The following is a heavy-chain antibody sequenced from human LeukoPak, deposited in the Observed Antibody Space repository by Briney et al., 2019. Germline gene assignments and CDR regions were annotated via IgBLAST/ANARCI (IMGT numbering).Heavy chain of an antibody. V-gene: IGHV4-59*01. Sequence: SETLSLTCTVSGGSISSYYWSWIRQPPGKGLEWIGYIYYSGSTNYNPSLKSRVTISVDTSKNQFSLKLSSVTAADTAVYYCARERRTRWFDPWGQGTLVTVSS. CDR1: GGSISSYY. CDR2: IYYSGST. J-gene: IGHJ5*02. CDR3: ARERRTRWFDP. D-gene: IGHD2-2*01.